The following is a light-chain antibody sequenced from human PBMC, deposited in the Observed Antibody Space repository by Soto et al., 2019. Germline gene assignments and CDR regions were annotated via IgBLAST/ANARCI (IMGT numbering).Light chain of an antibody. CDR2: AAS. J-gene: IGKJ1*01. CDR3: QQYNTYPRT. CDR1: QGISIY. Sequence: DIQMTQSPSSLSASVGDRVTITCRASQGISIYLAWFQQKPGKAPKSLIYAASTLQRGITSKFRGSGSGTDFILTISSVNRKDYATYYSQQYNTYPRTYGQGNKVEIK. V-gene: IGKV1-16*02.